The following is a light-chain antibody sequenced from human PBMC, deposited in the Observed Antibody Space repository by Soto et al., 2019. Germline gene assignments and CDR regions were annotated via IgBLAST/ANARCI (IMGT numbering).Light chain of an antibody. CDR1: QSISSW. CDR3: QQYNSYPWT. J-gene: IGKJ1*01. CDR2: TAS. V-gene: IGKV1-5*03. Sequence: DIQMTQSPSTLSASVGDRVTITCRASQSISSWLAWYQQKPGKAPKLLIYTASSLECGVPSRFSGSGSGTDFTLTISSLQADDFASYYCQQYNSYPWTFVQGTKVEIK.